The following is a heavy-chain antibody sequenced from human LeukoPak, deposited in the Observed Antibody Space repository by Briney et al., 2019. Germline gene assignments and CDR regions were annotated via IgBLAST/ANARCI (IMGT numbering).Heavy chain of an antibody. D-gene: IGHD6-19*01. Sequence: ASVTVSCKASGGTFSSYAISWVRQAPGQGLEWMGWISTYNGNTNYAQKVQGRVTMTTDTSTSTAYMELRSLRSDDTAVYYCARDYSSGWPNFDYWGQGTLVTVSS. J-gene: IGHJ4*02. CDR2: ISTYNGNT. CDR3: ARDYSSGWPNFDY. CDR1: GGTFSSYA. V-gene: IGHV1-18*01.